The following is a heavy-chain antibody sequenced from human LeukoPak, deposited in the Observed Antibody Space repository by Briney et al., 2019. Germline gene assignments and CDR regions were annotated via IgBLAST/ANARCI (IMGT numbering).Heavy chain of an antibody. CDR2: INQGGSVK. CDR1: GFTFRSYW. CDR3: ARVGYSGWNLEY. V-gene: IGHV3-7*01. Sequence: PGGSLRLSCAASGFTFRSYWMSWVRQAPGKGLEWVANINQGGSVKYYADSVKGRFTISGGDAKNSLYVQMNSLRDEDTAVYYCARVGYSGWNLEYWGQGTLVTVSS. J-gene: IGHJ4*02. D-gene: IGHD5-12*01.